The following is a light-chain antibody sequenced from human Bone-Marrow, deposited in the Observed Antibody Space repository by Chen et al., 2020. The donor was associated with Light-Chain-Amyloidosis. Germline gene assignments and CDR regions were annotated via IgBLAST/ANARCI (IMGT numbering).Light chain of an antibody. CDR3: QVWDRSRDRPV. Sequence: SYVLTQPSSVSVAPGQTATIACGGNNFGSTSVHWYQQTPGQAPLLVVYDDSDRPSGIPERLSGSNSGNTATLAISRVEAGDEADYYCQVWDRSRDRPVFGGGTKLTVL. CDR1: NFGSTS. J-gene: IGLJ3*02. V-gene: IGLV3-21*02. CDR2: DDS.